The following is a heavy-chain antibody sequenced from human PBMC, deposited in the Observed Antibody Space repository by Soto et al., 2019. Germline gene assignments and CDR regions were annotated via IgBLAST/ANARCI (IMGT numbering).Heavy chain of an antibody. Sequence: EVQLLESGGGLVQPGGSLRLSCAASGFTFSSYAMNWVRQAPGKGLEWVSVISGSGGSTYYADSVKGRFTISSDNSKNTLYLQMNRLRAEDTDVYYCASRSSGWYFDYWGQGTLVTVSS. D-gene: IGHD6-19*01. CDR1: GFTFSSYA. J-gene: IGHJ4*02. CDR3: ASRSSGWYFDY. CDR2: ISGSGGST. V-gene: IGHV3-23*01.